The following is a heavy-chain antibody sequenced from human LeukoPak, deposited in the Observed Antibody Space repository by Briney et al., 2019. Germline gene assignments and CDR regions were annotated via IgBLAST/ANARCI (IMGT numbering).Heavy chain of an antibody. D-gene: IGHD6-13*01. CDR3: ASRLDYSSSWYEFEY. V-gene: IGHV3-33*01. J-gene: IGHJ4*02. Sequence: PGGSLRLSCAASGFSFSNHGMHWVRQAPGKRLEWVAVIWDDGNNKRYANSVNGRFTISRDNSENTLYLQMNGLTAEDTAMYYCASRLDYSSSWYEFEYWGQGTLVTVSS. CDR1: GFSFSNHG. CDR2: IWDDGNNK.